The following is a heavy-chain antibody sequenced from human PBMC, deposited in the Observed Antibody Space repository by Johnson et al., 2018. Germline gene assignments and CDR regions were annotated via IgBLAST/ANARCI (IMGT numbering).Heavy chain of an antibody. CDR1: GFTFDDYA. CDR3: AKDIGSGYIAFDI. CDR2: ISWNSGSI. V-gene: IGHV3-9*01. D-gene: IGHD3-22*01. Sequence: VQLVESGGGLVQPGRSLRLSCAASGFTFDDYAMHWVRQAPGQGLEWVSGISWNSGSIGYADSVKGRFTISRDNAKNSLYLQMNSMRAEDTAVYYCAKDIGSGYIAFDIWGQGTIVTVSS. J-gene: IGHJ3*02.